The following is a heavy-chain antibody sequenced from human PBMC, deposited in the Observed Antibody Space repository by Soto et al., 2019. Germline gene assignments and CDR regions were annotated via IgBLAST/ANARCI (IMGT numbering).Heavy chain of an antibody. J-gene: IGHJ6*02. D-gene: IGHD4-17*01. CDR3: ARAHYGYGMDV. CDR1: GGSISSYY. CDR2: IYYSGST. V-gene: IGHV4-59*01. Sequence: QVQLQESGPGLVKPSETLSLTCTVSGGSISSYYWSWIRQPPGKGLEWIGYIYYSGSTNYNPSLKSRGTISVDTSKNQFSLKLSSVTAADTAVYYCARAHYGYGMDVWGQGTTVTVSS.